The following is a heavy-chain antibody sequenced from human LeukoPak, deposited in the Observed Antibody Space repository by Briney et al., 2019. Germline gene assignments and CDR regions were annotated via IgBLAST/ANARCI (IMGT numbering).Heavy chain of an antibody. V-gene: IGHV3-48*01. Sequence: GGSLRLSCTVSGFTFNNYGMHWVRQAPGKGLEWVSYISSSSSTIYYADSVKGRFTISRDNAKNSLYLQMNSLRAEDTAVYYCARGYHDYWGQGALVTVSS. CDR2: ISSSSSTI. CDR1: GFTFNNYG. CDR3: ARGYHDY. D-gene: IGHD3-16*02. J-gene: IGHJ4*02.